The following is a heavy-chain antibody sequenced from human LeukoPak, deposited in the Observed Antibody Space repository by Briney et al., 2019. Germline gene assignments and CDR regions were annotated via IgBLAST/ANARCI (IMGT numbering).Heavy chain of an antibody. V-gene: IGHV3-23*01. D-gene: IGHD6-13*01. Sequence: GGSLRLSCAASGFTFSNYAMSWVRQAPGKGLEWVSGIGDTGVSTYYTDSVKGRFTISRDKSKITLYLQMNSLRTEDTAVYYCAKGAIAAAGMGGYFDYWGQGTLVTVSS. CDR3: AKGAIAAAGMGGYFDY. CDR2: IGDTGVST. CDR1: GFTFSNYA. J-gene: IGHJ4*02.